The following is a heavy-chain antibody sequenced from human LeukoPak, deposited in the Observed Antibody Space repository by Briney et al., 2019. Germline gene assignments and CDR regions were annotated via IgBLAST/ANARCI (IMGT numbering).Heavy chain of an antibody. CDR3: AKEATYYDILTGYRNEYYFDY. Sequence: PGGSLRLSCAASGFTFSSYGMHWVRQAPGKGLEWVAVISYDGSSKYYADSVKGRFTISRDNSKNTLYLQMNSLRAEDTAVYYCAKEATYYDILTGYRNEYYFDYWGQGTLVTVSS. CDR2: ISYDGSSK. V-gene: IGHV3-30*18. CDR1: GFTFSSYG. J-gene: IGHJ4*02. D-gene: IGHD3-9*01.